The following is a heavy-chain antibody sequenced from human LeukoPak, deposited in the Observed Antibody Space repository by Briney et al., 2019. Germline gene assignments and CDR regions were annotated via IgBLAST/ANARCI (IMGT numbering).Heavy chain of an antibody. Sequence: SETLSLTCTVSGGSISSYYWSWIRQPPGKGLEWIGHIYYSGSTNYNPSLKSRVTISVDTSKNQFSLKLSSVTAADTAVYYCARGAYCSSTSCYYPEFDYWGQGTLVTVSS. CDR2: IYYSGST. J-gene: IGHJ4*02. CDR3: ARGAYCSSTSCYYPEFDY. CDR1: GGSISSYY. D-gene: IGHD2-2*01. V-gene: IGHV4-59*01.